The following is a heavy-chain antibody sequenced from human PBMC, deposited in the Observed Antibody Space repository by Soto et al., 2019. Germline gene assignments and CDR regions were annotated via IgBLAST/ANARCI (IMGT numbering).Heavy chain of an antibody. Sequence: EVQLLESGGGLVQPGGSLRLSCAASGFTFSSYAMRWVRQAPVKGLEWVSAISGSGGSTYYADSVKGRFTISRDNSKNTLQLQMNSLRAEDTAVYYCARRGSGSYNDYWGQGTLVTVSS. J-gene: IGHJ4*02. D-gene: IGHD1-26*01. CDR3: ARRGSGSYNDY. CDR2: ISGSGGST. V-gene: IGHV3-23*01. CDR1: GFTFSSYA.